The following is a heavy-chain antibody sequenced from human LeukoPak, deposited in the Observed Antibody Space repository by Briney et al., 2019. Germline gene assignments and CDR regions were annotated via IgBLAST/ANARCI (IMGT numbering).Heavy chain of an antibody. CDR1: GYRLTSYW. CDR2: IYPGDYDT. CDR3: ARQAGYYDSSGYYDY. D-gene: IGHD3-22*01. J-gene: IGHJ4*02. Sequence: GESLKISCKGSGYRLTSYWIGWVRQMPGKGLEWMGIIYPGDYDTRYSPSYQGQVTISADKSISTAYLQLSSLKASDTAMYYCARQAGYYDSSGYYDYWGQGTLVTVSS. V-gene: IGHV5-51*01.